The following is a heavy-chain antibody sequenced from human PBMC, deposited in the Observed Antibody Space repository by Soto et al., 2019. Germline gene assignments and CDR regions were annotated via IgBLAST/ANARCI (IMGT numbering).Heavy chain of an antibody. V-gene: IGHV3-30*18. Sequence: GGSLRLSCAASGFTFSSYGMHWVRQAPGKGLEWVAVISYDGSNKYYADSVKGRFTISRDNSKNTLYLQMNSLRAEDTAVYYCAKDHMYYDFWSGYYLRTLGNYGMDVWGQRTPVTVSS. J-gene: IGHJ6*02. CDR1: GFTFSSYG. D-gene: IGHD3-3*01. CDR2: ISYDGSNK. CDR3: AKDHMYYDFWSGYYLRTLGNYGMDV.